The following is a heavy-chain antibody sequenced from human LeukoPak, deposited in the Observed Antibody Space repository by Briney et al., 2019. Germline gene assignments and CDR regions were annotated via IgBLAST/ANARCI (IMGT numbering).Heavy chain of an antibody. J-gene: IGHJ6*02. D-gene: IGHD3-10*01. Sequence: PGGSLRLSCAASGFTVSSNYMSWVRQAPGKGLEWVSVIYSGGSTYYADSVKGRFTISRDNSKNTLYLQMNSLRAEDTAVYYCARDPYYYGSGSYSPHYGMDVWGQGTTVTVSS. CDR1: GFTVSSNY. CDR2: IYSGGST. CDR3: ARDPYYYGSGSYSPHYGMDV. V-gene: IGHV3-66*01.